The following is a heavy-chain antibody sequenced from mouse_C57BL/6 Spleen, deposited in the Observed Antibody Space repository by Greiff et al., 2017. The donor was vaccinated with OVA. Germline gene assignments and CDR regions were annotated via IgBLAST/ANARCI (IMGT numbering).Heavy chain of an antibody. J-gene: IGHJ3*01. Sequence: EVQRVESGPGLVKPSQSLSLTCSVTGYSITSGYYWNWIRQFPGNKLEWMGYISYDGSNNYNPSLKNRISITRDTSKNQFFLKLNSVTTEDTATYYCARGDYDGFAYWGQGTLVTVSA. CDR1: GYSITSGYY. CDR2: ISYDGSN. CDR3: ARGDYDGFAY. V-gene: IGHV3-6*01. D-gene: IGHD2-4*01.